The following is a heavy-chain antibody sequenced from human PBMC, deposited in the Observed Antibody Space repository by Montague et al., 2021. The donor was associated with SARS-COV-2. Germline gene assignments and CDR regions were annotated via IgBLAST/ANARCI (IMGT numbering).Heavy chain of an antibody. D-gene: IGHD7-27*01. Sequence: TLSLTCTVSGGSISGDNYYWTWVRQHPGKGLEWIAYIYYTGSTYYDPSLQSRLRTSLDTSKDRFSLTLTSVTAADTAIYYCARNRGWGSRGAGYIDLWGRGTLVTVSS. J-gene: IGHJ2*01. CDR3: ARNRGWGSRGAGYIDL. V-gene: IGHV4-31*03. CDR2: IYYTGST. CDR1: GGSISGDNYY.